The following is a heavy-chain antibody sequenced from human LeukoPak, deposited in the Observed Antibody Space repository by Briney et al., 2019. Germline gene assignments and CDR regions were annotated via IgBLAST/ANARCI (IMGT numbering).Heavy chain of an antibody. CDR3: AKDQDYGDYAPDDY. V-gene: IGHV3-74*01. CDR1: GFTFSSYW. CDR2: INSDGSST. D-gene: IGHD4-17*01. Sequence: GGSLRLSCAASGFTFSSYWMHWVRQAPGKGLVWVSRINSDGSSTSYADSVKGRFTISRDNAKNTLYLQMNSLRAEDTAVYYFAKDQDYGDYAPDDYWGQGTLVTVSS. J-gene: IGHJ4*02.